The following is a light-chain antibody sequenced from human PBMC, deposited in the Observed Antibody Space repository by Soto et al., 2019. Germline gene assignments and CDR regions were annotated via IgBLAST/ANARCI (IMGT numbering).Light chain of an antibody. CDR3: QQRAPWPPLS. J-gene: IGKJ4*01. Sequence: ETVLTQSPATLSVSPGERATLSCRTSQNVDRNLVWYQQKSGQPPRLLIYDASVRATGIPPWFSGSGSGTDFTLTIENLEPEDSAIYYCQQRAPWPPLSFGGGTKVEI. CDR2: DAS. V-gene: IGKV3-11*01. CDR1: QNVDRN.